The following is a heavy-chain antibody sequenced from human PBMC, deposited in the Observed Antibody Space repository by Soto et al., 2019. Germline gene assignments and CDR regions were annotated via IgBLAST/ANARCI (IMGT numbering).Heavy chain of an antibody. Sequence: PEETLSLTCTISGGSISSYYWSWIRQPPGKGLEWIGYIYYSGSTNYNPSLKSRFTISRDNAKNSVYLQMNSLRDEDTAVYYCARDKKWAFDYWGQGALVTVSS. CDR2: IYYSGST. J-gene: IGHJ4*02. CDR1: GGSISSYY. CDR3: ARDKKWAFDY. V-gene: IGHV4-59*12. D-gene: IGHD1-26*01.